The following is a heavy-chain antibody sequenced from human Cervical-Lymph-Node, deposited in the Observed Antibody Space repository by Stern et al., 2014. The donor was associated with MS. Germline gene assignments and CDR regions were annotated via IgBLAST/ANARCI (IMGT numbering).Heavy chain of an antibody. Sequence: EVQLVEPRGGLVQPGGSLRLSCAASGFTFDSYSMPWARRVAGTGLVWVSRINTDGSSPRYADSVKGRLSISRDNAKNMLYLEMNSLRAEDTAVYYCSGSNWYFFDYWGQGTLVTVSS. J-gene: IGHJ4*02. CDR3: SGSNWYFFDY. CDR2: INTDGSSP. CDR1: GFTFDSYS. V-gene: IGHV3-74*01. D-gene: IGHD6-13*01.